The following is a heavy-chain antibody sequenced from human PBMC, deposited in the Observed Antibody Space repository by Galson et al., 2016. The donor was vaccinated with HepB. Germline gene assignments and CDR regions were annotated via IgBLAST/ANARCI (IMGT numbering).Heavy chain of an antibody. D-gene: IGHD3-10*01. CDR1: GFTFSSYA. J-gene: IGHJ3*02. CDR2: ISGSGGST. Sequence: SLRLSCAASGFTFSSYAMNWVRQAPGKGLEWVSVISGSGGSTYYADSVKGRFTISRDNSKNTLYLQMNSLSAEDTAVYYYAKLTEPTSLVRGVNDIFDIWGQGTMVTVSS. V-gene: IGHV3-23*01. CDR3: AKLTEPTSLVRGVNDIFDI.